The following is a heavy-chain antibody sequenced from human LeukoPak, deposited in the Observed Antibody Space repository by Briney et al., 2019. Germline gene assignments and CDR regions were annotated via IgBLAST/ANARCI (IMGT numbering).Heavy chain of an antibody. Sequence: LSGGSLILSCSASGFIFSNYAMHWVRQSPGKGPEYVPAISTTGGSTYYADSVKGRFTISRDNSKNTLYLQMSSLTPEDTAVYYCVKGWIKAVGNLCWGQGTLVTVSS. CDR2: ISTTGGST. CDR1: GFIFSNYA. V-gene: IGHV3-64D*06. D-gene: IGHD5-12*01. CDR3: VKGWIKAVGNLC. J-gene: IGHJ4*02.